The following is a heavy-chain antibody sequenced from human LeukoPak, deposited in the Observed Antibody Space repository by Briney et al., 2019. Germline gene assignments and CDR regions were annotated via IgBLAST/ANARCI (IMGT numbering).Heavy chain of an antibody. Sequence: GGSLRLSCAASGLTVSSNYMSWVRQAPGKGLEWVAVIWYDEVNKYYADSVKGRFTISRDNSKNTLYLQMNSLRAEDTAVYYCVRDKGSSWGEKYYFDYWGQGTLVTVSS. CDR2: IWYDEVNK. CDR3: VRDKGSSWGEKYYFDY. V-gene: IGHV3-33*08. D-gene: IGHD6-13*01. J-gene: IGHJ4*02. CDR1: GLTVSSNY.